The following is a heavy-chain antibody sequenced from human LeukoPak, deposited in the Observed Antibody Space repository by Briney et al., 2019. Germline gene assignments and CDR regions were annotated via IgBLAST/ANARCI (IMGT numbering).Heavy chain of an antibody. Sequence: PGGSLRLSCAASGFTFSNYWMMWVRQAPGKGLEWVANIKQDGSEKYYVDSVKGRFTISRDNAKNSLYLQMNSPRAEDTAVYYCARAGVPYGRDYWGQGTLVTVSS. CDR1: GFTFSNYW. J-gene: IGHJ4*02. V-gene: IGHV3-7*01. CDR2: IKQDGSEK. CDR3: ARAGVPYGRDY. D-gene: IGHD4-17*01.